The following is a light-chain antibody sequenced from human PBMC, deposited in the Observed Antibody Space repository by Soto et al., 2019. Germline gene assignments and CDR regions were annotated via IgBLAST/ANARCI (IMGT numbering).Light chain of an antibody. CDR2: RND. V-gene: IGLV1-47*01. CDR1: SSNIGDNY. Sequence: QSVLNQPPSASGSPGQRVTISCSGSSSNIGDNYVYWYRQLPGTAPKLLIYRNDQRPSGVPDRFSGSTSGTSASLAISGLRSEDEADYACAAWDDRLSGVVLGGGTKRTVL. CDR3: AAWDDRLSGVV. J-gene: IGLJ2*01.